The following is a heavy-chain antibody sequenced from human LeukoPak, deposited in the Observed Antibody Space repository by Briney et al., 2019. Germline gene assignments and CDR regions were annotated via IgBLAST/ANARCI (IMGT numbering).Heavy chain of an antibody. CDR3: ARAPNPRGNYYYYYYMDV. Sequence: SVKVSCKAYGGTFSSYAISWVRQAPGQGLEWMGGIIPIFGTANYAQKFQGRVTITTDESTSTAYMELSSLRSEDTAVYYCARAPNPRGNYYYYYYMDVWGKGTTVTVSS. CDR1: GGTFSSYA. CDR2: IIPIFGTA. V-gene: IGHV1-69*05. J-gene: IGHJ6*03. D-gene: IGHD1-26*01.